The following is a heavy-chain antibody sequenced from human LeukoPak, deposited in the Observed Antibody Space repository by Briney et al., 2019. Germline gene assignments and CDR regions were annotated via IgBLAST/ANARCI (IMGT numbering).Heavy chain of an antibody. CDR1: GYTLTELS. Sequence: ASVKVSCKVSGYTLTELSMHWVRQAPGKGLEWMGGFDPEDGETIYAQKFQGRVTMTEDTSTDTAYMELSSLRSEDTAVYYCATEVSPYYDFWSGYYMDVWGKGTTATVSS. CDR3: ATEVSPYYDFWSGYYMDV. V-gene: IGHV1-24*01. CDR2: FDPEDGET. J-gene: IGHJ6*03. D-gene: IGHD3-3*01.